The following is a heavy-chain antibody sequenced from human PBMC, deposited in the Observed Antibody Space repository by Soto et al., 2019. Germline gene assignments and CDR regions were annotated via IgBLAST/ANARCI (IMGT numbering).Heavy chain of an antibody. J-gene: IGHJ6*02. CDR3: ARGPWGSSTSGYYYYYGMDV. CDR1: GYTSTGYY. V-gene: IGHV1-2*02. CDR2: INPNSGGT. D-gene: IGHD2-2*01. Sequence: ASVKVSCKASGYTSTGYYMHWVRQAPGQGLEWMGWINPNSGGTNYAQKFQGRVTMTRDTSISTAYMELSRLRSDDTAVYYCARGPWGSSTSGYYYYYGMDVWGQGTTVTVSS.